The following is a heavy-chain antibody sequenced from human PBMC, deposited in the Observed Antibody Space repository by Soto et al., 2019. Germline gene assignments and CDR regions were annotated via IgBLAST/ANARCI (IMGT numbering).Heavy chain of an antibody. J-gene: IGHJ4*02. Sequence: PSETLSLTCTVSGGSISTYYWSWIRQPPGKGLEWIGNIYYSGSTNYNPSLRGRLTISVDTSKNQFSLRLSSVTTADTAVYYCERVHDDNGYHYVFDYWGQGTLVTVSS. CDR1: GGSISTYY. V-gene: IGHV4-59*01. D-gene: IGHD3-22*01. CDR3: ERVHDDNGYHYVFDY. CDR2: IYYSGST.